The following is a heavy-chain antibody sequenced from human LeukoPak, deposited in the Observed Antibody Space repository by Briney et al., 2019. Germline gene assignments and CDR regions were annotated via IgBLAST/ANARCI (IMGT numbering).Heavy chain of an antibody. CDR3: ARAGIAAAGRFDP. J-gene: IGHJ5*02. V-gene: IGHV3-20*04. Sequence: PGGSLRLSCAASGFTFDDYGMSWVRQAPGKGLEWVSGINWNGGSTGYADSVKGRFTISRDNAKNSLYLQMDSLRDEDTALYYCARAGIAAAGRFDPWGQGTLVTVSS. D-gene: IGHD6-13*01. CDR2: INWNGGST. CDR1: GFTFDDYG.